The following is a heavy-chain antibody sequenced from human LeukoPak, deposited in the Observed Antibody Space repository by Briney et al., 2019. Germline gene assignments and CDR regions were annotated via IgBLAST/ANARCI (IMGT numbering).Heavy chain of an antibody. CDR2: INPNSGGT. CDR3: ARDRGPSMVRGVSFDY. Sequence: ASAKVSCKASGYTFTGYYMHWVRQAPGQGLEWMGWINPNSGGTNYAQKCQGRVTMTRDTSISTAYMELSRLRSDDTAVYYCARDRGPSMVRGVSFDYWGQGTLVTVSS. J-gene: IGHJ4*02. V-gene: IGHV1-2*02. CDR1: GYTFTGYY. D-gene: IGHD3-10*01.